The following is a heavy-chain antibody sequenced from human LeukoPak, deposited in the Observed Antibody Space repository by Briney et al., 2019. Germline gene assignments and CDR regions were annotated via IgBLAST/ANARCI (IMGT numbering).Heavy chain of an antibody. J-gene: IGHJ4*02. CDR2: IYPGDSDT. D-gene: IGHD4-17*01. CDR3: ARALRTGQGDYVPVL. CDR1: GYSFTSYW. Sequence: GESLKISCKGSGYSFTSYWIGWVRQMPGKGLEWMGIIYPGDSDTRYSPSFQGQVTISADKSISTAYLQWSSLKASDTAMYYCARALRTGQGDYVPVLWGQGTLVTVSS. V-gene: IGHV5-51*01.